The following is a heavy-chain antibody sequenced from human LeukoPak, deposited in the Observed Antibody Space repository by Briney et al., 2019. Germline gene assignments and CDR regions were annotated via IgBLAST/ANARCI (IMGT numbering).Heavy chain of an antibody. CDR2: IYYSGST. V-gene: IGHV4-39*01. Sequence: SETLSLTCTVSGGSISSSSYYWGWIRQPPGKGLEWIVSIYYSGSTYYNPSLKSRVTISVDTSKNQFSLKLSSVTAADTAVYYCARCYGPRGTPFPPYYYYYMDVWGKGTTVTVSS. CDR1: GGSISSSSYY. J-gene: IGHJ6*03. D-gene: IGHD3-10*01. CDR3: ARCYGPRGTPFPPYYYYYMDV.